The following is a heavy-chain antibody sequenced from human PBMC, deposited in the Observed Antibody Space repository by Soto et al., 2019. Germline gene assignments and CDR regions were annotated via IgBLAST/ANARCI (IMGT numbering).Heavy chain of an antibody. CDR3: ARDIGVLEWLLFFDY. Sequence: PGGSLRLSCAASGFTFSSYSMNWVRQAPGKGLEWVSSISSSSSYIYYADSVKGRFTISRDNAKNSLYLQMNSLRAEDTAVYYCARDIGVLEWLLFFDYWGQGTLVTSPQ. D-gene: IGHD3-3*01. CDR2: ISSSSSYI. J-gene: IGHJ4*02. V-gene: IGHV3-21*01. CDR1: GFTFSSYS.